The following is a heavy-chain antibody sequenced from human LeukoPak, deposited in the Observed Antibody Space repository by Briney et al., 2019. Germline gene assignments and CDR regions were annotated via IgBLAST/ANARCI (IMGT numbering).Heavy chain of an antibody. V-gene: IGHV3-30*18. D-gene: IGHD3-16*01. CDR2: ISYDGSNK. J-gene: IGHJ4*02. CDR3: AKAQAYGGFDY. CDR1: GFTFSSYG. Sequence: GGSLRLSCAASGFTFSSYGMHWVRQAPGKGLEWVAVISYDGSNKYYADSVKGRFTISRDNSKNTLYLQMNSLRAEDTAVYYCAKAQAYGGFDYWSQGTLVTVSS.